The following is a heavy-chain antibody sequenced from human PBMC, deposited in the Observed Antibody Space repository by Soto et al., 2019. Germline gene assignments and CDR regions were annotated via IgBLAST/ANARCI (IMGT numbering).Heavy chain of an antibody. D-gene: IGHD6-13*01. CDR3: ATRISAGGY. CDR1: GFTVSSNF. J-gene: IGHJ4*02. Sequence: GGSLRLSCAASGFTVSSNFMNWVRQAPGKGLEWVSMISSVGSTKYADSVKGRFTISRDNSKNTVYLQMKGLRVEDTAVYYCATRISAGGYWGQGTLVTVSS. V-gene: IGHV3-53*01. CDR2: ISSVGST.